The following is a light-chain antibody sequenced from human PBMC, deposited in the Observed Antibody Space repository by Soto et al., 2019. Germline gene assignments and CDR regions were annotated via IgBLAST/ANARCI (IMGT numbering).Light chain of an antibody. V-gene: IGLV2-11*01. Sequence: QSALTQPRSVSGSPGQSVTISCTGTSGDVGGYNFVSWYQQHPGKVPTLVIFDVSHRPSGVPDRFSGSKSGNTASLTISGLPAEDEADYYCCSYGGSYTWVFGGGTKVTVL. J-gene: IGLJ2*01. CDR1: SGDVGGYNF. CDR2: DVS. CDR3: CSYGGSYTWV.